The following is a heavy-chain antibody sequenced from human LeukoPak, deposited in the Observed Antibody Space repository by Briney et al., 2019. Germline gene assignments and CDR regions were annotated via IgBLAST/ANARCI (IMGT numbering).Heavy chain of an antibody. CDR1: GFTFSSYR. D-gene: IGHD1-7*01. V-gene: IGHV3-74*01. J-gene: IGHJ4*02. CDR3: TRDKNYSFDY. CDR2: ISTDGSST. Sequence: GGSLRLSCAASGFTFSSYRMDWVRQAPGKGLVWVSRISTDGSSTTYADSVKGRFTISRDNAKNTLFLQMNSLRAVDTAVYYCTRDKNYSFDYWGQGILVTVSS.